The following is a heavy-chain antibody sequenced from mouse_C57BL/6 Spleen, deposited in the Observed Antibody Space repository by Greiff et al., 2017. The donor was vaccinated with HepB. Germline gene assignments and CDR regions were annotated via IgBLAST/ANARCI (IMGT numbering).Heavy chain of an antibody. CDR2: IYPSDSET. V-gene: IGHV1-61*01. Sequence: QVQLKQPGAELVRPGSSVKLSCKASGYTFTSYWMDWVKQRPGQGLEWIGNIYPSDSETHYNQKFKDKATLTVDKSSSTAYMQLSSLTSEDSAVYYCASLCSYAMDYWGQGTSVTVSS. D-gene: IGHD2-3*01. CDR1: GYTFTSYW. CDR3: ASLCSYAMDY. J-gene: IGHJ4*01.